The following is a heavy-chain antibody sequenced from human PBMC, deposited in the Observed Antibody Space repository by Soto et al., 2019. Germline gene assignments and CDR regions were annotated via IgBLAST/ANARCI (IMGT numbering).Heavy chain of an antibody. Sequence: SETLSLTCAVSGGSTSSSNWWSWVRQPPGKGLEWIGEIYHSGSTNYNPSLKSRVTISVDKSKNQFSLKLSSVTAADTAVYYCASVRGGYYYAMDVWGQGTTVT. CDR2: IYHSGST. D-gene: IGHD3-10*02. CDR3: ASVRGGYYYAMDV. J-gene: IGHJ6*02. CDR1: GGSTSSSNW. V-gene: IGHV4-4*02.